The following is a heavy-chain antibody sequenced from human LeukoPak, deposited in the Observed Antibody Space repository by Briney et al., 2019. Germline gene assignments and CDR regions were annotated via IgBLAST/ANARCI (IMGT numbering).Heavy chain of an antibody. D-gene: IGHD2-2*01. J-gene: IGHJ4*02. CDR3: AKALRVVRHFDY. CDR1: GFTLTNYA. Sequence: GGSLRLSCAASGFTLTNYAMSWVRHAPGKGLEWVSTVSGSSAYTDYADSVKGRFTISRDNSKNTLYLQMNSLRADDTAGDYGAKALRVVRHFDYWGQGTLVTVSS. V-gene: IGHV3-23*01. CDR2: VSGSSAYT.